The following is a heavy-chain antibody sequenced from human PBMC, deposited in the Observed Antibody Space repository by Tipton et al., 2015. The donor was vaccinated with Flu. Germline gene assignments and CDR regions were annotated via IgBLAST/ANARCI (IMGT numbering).Heavy chain of an antibody. CDR3: ARSSYYYDSSGYYFLYYYYGMDV. CDR2: IYYSGST. CDR1: GGSISSYY. D-gene: IGHD3-22*01. J-gene: IGHJ6*02. V-gene: IGHV4-59*01. Sequence: TLSLTCTVSGGSISSYYWSWIRQPPGKGLEWIGYIYYSGSTNYSPSLKSRVTISVDTSKNQFSLKLSSVTAADTAVYYCARSSYYYDSSGYYFLYYYYGMDVWGQGTTVTVSS.